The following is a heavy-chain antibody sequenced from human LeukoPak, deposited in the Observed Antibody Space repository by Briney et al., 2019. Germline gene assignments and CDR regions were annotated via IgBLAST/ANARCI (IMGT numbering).Heavy chain of an antibody. D-gene: IGHD3-22*01. CDR2: IYYSGNT. CDR1: GGSISNYY. J-gene: IGHJ4*02. CDR3: ARWSRVYDSSGYYFYYFDS. V-gene: IGHV4-59*01. Sequence: SETLSLTCTVSGGSISNYYWSWIRQPPGKGLEWIGYIYYSGNTNYNPSLKSRVTIVIDTSKNQFSLKLSSVTAADTAVYYCARWSRVYDSSGYYFYYFDSWGQGTLVTVSS.